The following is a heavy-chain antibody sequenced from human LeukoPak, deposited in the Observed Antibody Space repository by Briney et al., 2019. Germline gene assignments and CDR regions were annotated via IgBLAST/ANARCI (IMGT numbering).Heavy chain of an antibody. CDR3: AKVFTPNSWPKYYFDY. CDR1: GFSFSSYG. J-gene: IGHJ4*02. Sequence: GGSLRLSCAGAGFSFSSYGMHWVRRAPGKGLEWVAVISYDGGSKFYADSVKGRFTISRDNSKNTLYLQMDSLRAEDTAVYYCAKVFTPNSWPKYYFDYWGQGTLVTVSS. CDR2: ISYDGGSK. D-gene: IGHD6-13*01. V-gene: IGHV3-30*18.